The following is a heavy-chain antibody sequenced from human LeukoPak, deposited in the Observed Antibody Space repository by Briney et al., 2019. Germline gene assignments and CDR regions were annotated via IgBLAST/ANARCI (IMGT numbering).Heavy chain of an antibody. CDR1: GFTFSSYT. CDR2: ISSSNNYI. D-gene: IGHD4-11*01. J-gene: IGHJ4*02. V-gene: IGHV3-21*01. CDR3: ARANDYSNTGVDY. Sequence: PGGSLRLSCTASGFTFSSYTMNWVRQAPGKGLEWVSCISSSNNYIYYADSVKGRYTISRDNAKNSLYLQMNSLRAEDTAVYYCARANDYSNTGVDYWGQGTLVTVSS.